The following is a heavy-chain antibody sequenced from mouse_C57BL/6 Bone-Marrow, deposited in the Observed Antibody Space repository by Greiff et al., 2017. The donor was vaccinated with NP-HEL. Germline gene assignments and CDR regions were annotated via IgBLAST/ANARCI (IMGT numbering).Heavy chain of an antibody. D-gene: IGHD2-1*01. CDR1: GFTFSDYY. Sequence: EVQLVESEGGLVQPGRSMKLSCTASGFTFSDYYMAWVRQVPEKGLEWVANINYDGSSTYYLDSLKSRFIISRDNAKNILYLQMSSLKSEDTATYYCARDQGNGYYFDYWGQGTTLTVSS. CDR2: INYDGSST. J-gene: IGHJ2*01. CDR3: ARDQGNGYYFDY. V-gene: IGHV5-16*01.